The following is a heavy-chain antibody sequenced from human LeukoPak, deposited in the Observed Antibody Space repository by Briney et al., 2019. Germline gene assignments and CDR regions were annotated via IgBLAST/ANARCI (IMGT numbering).Heavy chain of an antibody. V-gene: IGHV1-8*01. Sequence: ASVKVSCKAPGYTFTSYDITWVRQATGQGLEWMGWMNPNSGNTGYAQKFQGRVTMTRNTSISTAYMELSSLRSEDTAVYYCARADYGDYVDYFDYWGQGTLVTVSS. D-gene: IGHD4-17*01. CDR1: GYTFTSYD. CDR2: MNPNSGNT. CDR3: ARADYGDYVDYFDY. J-gene: IGHJ4*02.